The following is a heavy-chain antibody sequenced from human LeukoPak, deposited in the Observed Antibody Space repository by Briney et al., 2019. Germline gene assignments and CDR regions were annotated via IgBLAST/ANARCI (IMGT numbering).Heavy chain of an antibody. V-gene: IGHV1-69*01. Sequence: SLKVSCKASVCTLISYAISWVRQAPAQALEWVGGIIPIFGRANYAQKFQGRVTIPGDESTSTAYMELSSLRSEDTAVYYCARSNGAAAGWGVLGDWGQGTLVTVSS. CDR3: ARSNGAAAGWGVLGD. CDR1: VCTLISYA. J-gene: IGHJ4*02. D-gene: IGHD6-13*01. CDR2: IIPIFGRA.